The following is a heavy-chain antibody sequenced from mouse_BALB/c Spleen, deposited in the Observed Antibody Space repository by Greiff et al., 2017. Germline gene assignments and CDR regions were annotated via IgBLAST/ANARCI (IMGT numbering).Heavy chain of an antibody. CDR3: ARIYYGNYDWYFDV. CDR1: GFSLTSYG. CDR2: IWAGGST. J-gene: IGHJ1*01. D-gene: IGHD2-1*01. Sequence: VQLMESGPGLVAPSQSLSITCTVSGFSLTSYGVHWVRQPPGKGLEWLGVIWAGGSTNYNSALMSRLSISKDNSKSQVFLKMNSLQTDDTAMYYCARIYYGNYDWYFDVWGAGTTVTVSS. V-gene: IGHV2-9*02.